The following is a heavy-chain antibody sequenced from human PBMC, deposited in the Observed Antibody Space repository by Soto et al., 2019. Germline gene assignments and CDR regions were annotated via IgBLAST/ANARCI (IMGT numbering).Heavy chain of an antibody. V-gene: IGHV4-34*01. Sequence: SETLSLTCAGYGGSFSGYYWSWIRQPPGKGLEWIGEINHSGSTNYNPSLKSRVTISVDTSKNQFSLKLSSVTAADTAVYYCARSIVATLWKYYCYKMDVWGKGTTVSVS. CDR3: ARSIVATLWKYYCYKMDV. J-gene: IGHJ6*03. D-gene: IGHD5-12*01. CDR2: INHSGST. CDR1: GGSFSGYY.